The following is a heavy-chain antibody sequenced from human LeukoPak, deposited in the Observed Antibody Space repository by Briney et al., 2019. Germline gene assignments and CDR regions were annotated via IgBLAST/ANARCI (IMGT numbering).Heavy chain of an antibody. Sequence: PGGSLRLSCAASGFTFSSYAMSWVRQAPGKGLEWVSAISGSGGSTYYADSVRGRFTISRDNSKNTLYLQMNSLRAEDTAVYYCAKDSLGKPGSGSDDYWGQGTLVTVSS. V-gene: IGHV3-23*01. D-gene: IGHD6-19*01. J-gene: IGHJ4*02. CDR2: ISGSGGST. CDR3: AKDSLGKPGSGSDDY. CDR1: GFTFSSYA.